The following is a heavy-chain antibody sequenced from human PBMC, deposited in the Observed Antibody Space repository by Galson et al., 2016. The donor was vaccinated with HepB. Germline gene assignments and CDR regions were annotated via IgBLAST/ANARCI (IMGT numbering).Heavy chain of an antibody. Sequence: SLRLSCAASGFTFRSNNMNWVRQAPGKGLEWASSIGSGSSYIYYADSVKGRFTISRDNAKNSLYLQMNSLRAEDTAVYYCARVREQQLLDAFDIWGQGTMVTVSS. CDR2: IGSGSSYI. V-gene: IGHV3-21*01. CDR3: ARVREQQLLDAFDI. J-gene: IGHJ3*02. D-gene: IGHD6-13*01. CDR1: GFTFRSNN.